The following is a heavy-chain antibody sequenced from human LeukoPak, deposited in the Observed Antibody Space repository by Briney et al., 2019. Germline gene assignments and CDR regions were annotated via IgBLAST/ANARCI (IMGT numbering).Heavy chain of an antibody. D-gene: IGHD2-2*01. CDR2: ISGSGGST. V-gene: IGHV3-23*01. Sequence: PGGSLRLSCVASGFTFSDYGIHWVRQAPGKGLEWVSGISGSGGSTYYADSVKGRFTISRDNSKDTLYLQMNSLRAEDTAVYYCARRLGYCSSSSCYVAPFDYWGQGTLVTVSS. CDR3: ARRLGYCSSSSCYVAPFDY. J-gene: IGHJ4*02. CDR1: GFTFSDYG.